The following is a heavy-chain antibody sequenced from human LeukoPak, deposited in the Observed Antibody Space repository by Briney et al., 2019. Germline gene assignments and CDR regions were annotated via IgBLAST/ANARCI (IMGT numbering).Heavy chain of an antibody. CDR2: IIPILGIA. D-gene: IGHD6-19*01. Sequence: GASVKVSCKASGGTFSSYTISWVRQAPGQGLEWMGRIIPILGIANYAQKFQGRVTITADKSTSTAYMELSSLRSEDTAVYYCATQTGYSSGWYDYWGQGTLVTVSS. J-gene: IGHJ4*02. CDR3: ATQTGYSSGWYDY. CDR1: GGTFSSYT. V-gene: IGHV1-69*02.